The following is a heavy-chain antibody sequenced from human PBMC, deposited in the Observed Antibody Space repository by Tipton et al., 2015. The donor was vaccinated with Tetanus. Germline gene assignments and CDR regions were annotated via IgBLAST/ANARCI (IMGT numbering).Heavy chain of an antibody. CDR2: IHPSGST. CDR3: AEGRRFCSSNSCHEYYFDS. Sequence: TLSLTCTTYGGTFSGYYCSWIRQPPGRGLEWIGEIHPSGSTNYNPSLTSRVTLSVDTSKNHFSLRLSSVTAAETAVYYCAEGRRFCSSNSCHEYYFDSWGRGTLVTVSS. D-gene: IGHD2-2*01. J-gene: IGHJ4*02. CDR1: GGTFSGYY. V-gene: IGHV4-34*08.